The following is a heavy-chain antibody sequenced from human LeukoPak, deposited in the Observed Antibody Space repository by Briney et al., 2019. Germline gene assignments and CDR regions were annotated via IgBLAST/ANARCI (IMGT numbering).Heavy chain of an antibody. CDR1: GFTFSTYA. CDR2: ISYDGRNK. Sequence: GGSLRLSCAASGFTFSTYAMHWARQAPGKGPEWVAVISYDGRNKYYADSVKGRFTISRDNSKNTLYLQMDSLRAEDTAMYYCARSLGGGDWYFDYWGQGTLVTVSS. V-gene: IGHV3-30*04. CDR3: ARSLGGGDWYFDY. D-gene: IGHD2-21*01. J-gene: IGHJ4*02.